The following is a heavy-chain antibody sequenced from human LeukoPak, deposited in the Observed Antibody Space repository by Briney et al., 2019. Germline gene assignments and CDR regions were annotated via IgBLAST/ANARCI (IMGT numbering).Heavy chain of an antibody. CDR3: ATSSEGYYDGSGLDAFDI. V-gene: IGHV1-24*01. D-gene: IGHD3-22*01. J-gene: IGHJ3*02. CDR1: GYTLTELS. Sequence: ASVKVSCKVSGYTLTELSMHWVRQAPGKGLEWMGGFDPEDGETIYAQKFQGRVTMTEDTSTDTAYMELSSLRSEDTAVYYCATSSEGYYDGSGLDAFDIWGQGTMVTVSS. CDR2: FDPEDGET.